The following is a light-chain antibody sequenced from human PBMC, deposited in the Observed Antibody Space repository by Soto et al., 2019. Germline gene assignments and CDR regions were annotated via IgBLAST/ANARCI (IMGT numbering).Light chain of an antibody. Sequence: EIVLTQSPGPLSLSPGERTTLSCRASQSVSSSYLACYQQKPGQAPRLLIYGASSRATAIPDRFSVSGSGTDFTPTISRLVPEYFAVDYDQQYCSSPWTSGQGTKVEIK. J-gene: IGKJ1*01. CDR1: QSVSSSY. V-gene: IGKV3-20*01. CDR2: GAS. CDR3: QQYCSSPWT.